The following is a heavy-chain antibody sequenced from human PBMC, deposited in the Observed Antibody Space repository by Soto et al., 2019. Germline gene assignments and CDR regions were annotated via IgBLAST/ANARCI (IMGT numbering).Heavy chain of an antibody. Sequence: ASVKVSCKASGYTFTSYDINWVRQATGQGLEWMGWMNPNSGNTGYAQKFQGRVTMTRNTSISTAYMELSSLRSEDTAVYYCARGREGYCSGGSCYRYNRPRPYYFDYWGEGTLVNVSS. CDR1: GYTFTSYD. D-gene: IGHD2-15*01. J-gene: IGHJ4*02. CDR2: MNPNSGNT. V-gene: IGHV1-8*01. CDR3: ARGREGYCSGGSCYRYNRPRPYYFDY.